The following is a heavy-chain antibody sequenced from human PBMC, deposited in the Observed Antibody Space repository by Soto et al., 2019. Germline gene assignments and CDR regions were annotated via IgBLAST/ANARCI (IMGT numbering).Heavy chain of an antibody. V-gene: IGHV3-7*03. CDR1: GFTFSTYW. Sequence: EVQLVVSGGGLVQPGGSLRLSCSASGFTFSTYWMSWVRQAPGKGLEWVANIKQDGSEKYYVDSVKGRFTISRDNAKNSLYLQMNSLRAEDTAVYYCARDSLGYCTSTSCYWSEDYWGQGTLVTVSS. CDR3: ARDSLGYCTSTSCYWSEDY. D-gene: IGHD2-2*01. CDR2: IKQDGSEK. J-gene: IGHJ4*02.